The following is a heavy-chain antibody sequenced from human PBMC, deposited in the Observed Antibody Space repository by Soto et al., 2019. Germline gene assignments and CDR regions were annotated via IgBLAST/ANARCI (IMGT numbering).Heavy chain of an antibody. D-gene: IGHD5-12*01. CDR1: GGTFSSYT. V-gene: IGHV1-18*01. CDR3: ARDRGLRRLDV. J-gene: IGHJ6*04. CDR2: ISAYNGNT. Sequence: ASVKVSCKASGGTFSSYTISWVRQAPGQGLEWMVWISAYNGNTNYAQKLQGRVTMTTDTSTSTAYMELRSLRSDDTAVYYCARDRGLRRLDVWGKGTTVTVSS.